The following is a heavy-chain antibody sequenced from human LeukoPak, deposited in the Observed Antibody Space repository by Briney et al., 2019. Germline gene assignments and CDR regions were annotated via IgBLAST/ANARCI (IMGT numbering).Heavy chain of an antibody. D-gene: IGHD7-27*01. J-gene: IGHJ4*02. V-gene: IGHV4-38-2*02. Sequence: PSETLSLTCTVSGYSISSGYYWGWIRQPPGKGLEWIGRIYTSGSTNYNPSLKSRVTISVDTSKNQFSLKLSSVTAADTAVYYCARIGTGVSLDYWGQGTLVTVSS. CDR1: GYSISSGYY. CDR2: IYTSGST. CDR3: ARIGTGVSLDY.